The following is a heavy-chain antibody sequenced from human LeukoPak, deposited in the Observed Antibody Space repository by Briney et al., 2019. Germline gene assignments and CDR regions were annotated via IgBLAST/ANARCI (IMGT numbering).Heavy chain of an antibody. D-gene: IGHD3-22*01. J-gene: IGHJ2*01. CDR3: ARKAPHDTSGWYFDL. V-gene: IGHV1-46*01. CDR2: NPSDGGA. Sequence: NPSDGGATSAQKFQGRLTMSRDTSTSTLYMELSSLTSEDTAIYYCARKAPHDTSGWYFDLWGRGTLVTVSS.